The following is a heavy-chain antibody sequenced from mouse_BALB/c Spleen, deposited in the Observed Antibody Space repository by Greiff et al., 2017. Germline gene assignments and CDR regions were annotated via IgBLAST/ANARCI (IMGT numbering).Heavy chain of an antibody. V-gene: IGHV1-62-2*01. Sequence: VKLQESGAELVKPGASVKLSCKASGYTFTEYIIHWVKQRSGQGLEWIGWFYPGSGSIKYNEKFKDKATLTADKSSSTVYMELSRLTSEDSAVYFCARHEDNYGSSYDYAMDCWGQGTSVTVSS. CDR3: ARHEDNYGSSYDYAMDC. CDR2: FYPGSGSI. J-gene: IGHJ4*01. CDR1: GYTFTEYI. D-gene: IGHD1-1*01.